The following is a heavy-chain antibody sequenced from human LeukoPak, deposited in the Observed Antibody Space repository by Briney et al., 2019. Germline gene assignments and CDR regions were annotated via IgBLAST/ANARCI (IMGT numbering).Heavy chain of an antibody. V-gene: IGHV3-23*01. CDR1: GFTFSRYA. CDR2: ISGSGGST. J-gene: IGHJ6*02. D-gene: IGHD3-22*01. Sequence: GGSLRLSCAASGFTFSRYAMSWVRQAPGKGLEWVSAISGSGGSTYYADSVKGRFTISRDNSKNTLYLQMNSLRAEDTAVYYCAKRQGGTMIAHYYGMDVWGQGTTVTVSS. CDR3: AKRQGGTMIAHYYGMDV.